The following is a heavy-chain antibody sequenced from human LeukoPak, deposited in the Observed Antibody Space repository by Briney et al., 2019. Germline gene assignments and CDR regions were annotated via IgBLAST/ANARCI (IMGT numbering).Heavy chain of an antibody. V-gene: IGHV3-21*01. CDR1: GFTFSSYS. D-gene: IGHD3-16*02. J-gene: IGHJ4*02. CDR2: ISSSSSYI. CDR3: AKDLIRLGELSLSPLDY. Sequence: GGSLRLSCAASGFTFSSYSMNWVRQAPGKGLEWVSSISSSSSYIYYADSVKGRFTISRDNSKNTLYLQMNSLRAEDTAVYYCAKDLIRLGELSLSPLDYWGQGTLVTVS.